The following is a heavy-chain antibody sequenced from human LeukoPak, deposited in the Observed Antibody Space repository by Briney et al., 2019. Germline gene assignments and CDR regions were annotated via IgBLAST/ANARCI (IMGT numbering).Heavy chain of an antibody. D-gene: IGHD2-15*01. CDR3: AREVCIGGSCSVFDY. V-gene: IGHV3-74*01. CDR1: GFTFSSYW. J-gene: IGHJ4*02. Sequence: PGGSLRLSCAASGFTFSSYWMHWVRQAPGKGLVWVSRIYSDGSSRTYADSVKGRFTISRDNAKNTLSLQMNSLRTEDTAVYYCAREVCIGGSCSVFDYWGQGTLVTVSS. CDR2: IYSDGSSR.